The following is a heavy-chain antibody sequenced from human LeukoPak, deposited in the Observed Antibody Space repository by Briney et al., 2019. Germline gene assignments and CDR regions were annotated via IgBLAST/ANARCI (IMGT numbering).Heavy chain of an antibody. J-gene: IGHJ4*02. CDR3: AKDNRRHYTSGPNPDSLH. Sequence: GGSLSLSCAGSGFIFNNYAMHWVRQPPGKGLEWVSGISWNSGSIDYADSVKGRFTISRDNAKNSLYLQMNSLRVEDTAFYYCAKDNRRHYTSGPNPDSLHWGQGALVTVSS. V-gene: IGHV3-9*01. CDR2: ISWNSGSI. CDR1: GFIFNNYA. D-gene: IGHD6-19*01.